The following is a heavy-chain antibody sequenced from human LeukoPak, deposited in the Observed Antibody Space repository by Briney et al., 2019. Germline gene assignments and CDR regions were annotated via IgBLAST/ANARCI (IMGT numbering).Heavy chain of an antibody. D-gene: IGHD6-13*01. J-gene: IGHJ3*02. V-gene: IGHV3-7*01. Sequence: PGGSLRLSCAASGFTFSSYWMSWVRQAPGKGLEWVANIKQDGSEKYYVDSVKGRFTISRDNAKNSLYLQMNSLRAEDTAVYYCAREEGDSSSWLRGDAFDIWGQGTMVTVSS. CDR2: IKQDGSEK. CDR3: AREEGDSSSWLRGDAFDI. CDR1: GFTFSSYW.